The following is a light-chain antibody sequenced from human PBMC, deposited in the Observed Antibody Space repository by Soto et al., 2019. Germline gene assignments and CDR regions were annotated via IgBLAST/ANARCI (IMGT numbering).Light chain of an antibody. J-gene: IGKJ1*01. V-gene: IGKV3-20*01. CDR1: ERLSSVY. Sequence: EIVLTQSPGTLSLSPGERATLSCRASERLSSVYLAWYQQRPGQPPRLLIYGASSRATGIPDRFSGSGSGADFTLTISRLEPEDFAVYYCQHYGSSSWTFGQGTKVDIK. CDR3: QHYGSSSWT. CDR2: GAS.